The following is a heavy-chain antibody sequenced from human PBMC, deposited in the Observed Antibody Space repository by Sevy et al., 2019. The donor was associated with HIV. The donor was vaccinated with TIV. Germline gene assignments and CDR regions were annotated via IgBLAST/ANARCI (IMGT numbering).Heavy chain of an antibody. D-gene: IGHD3-22*01. CDR1: GYTRTQLS. Sequence: ASVKVSCKVSGYTRTQLSMHWVRQAPGKGLEWMGSFDPEDGETLYAQNFQGRVTMTEDTSTDTAYMALSSLRSEDTAIYYCATTKDYYDSSGSPFDYWGQRTLVTVSS. CDR2: FDPEDGET. CDR3: ATTKDYYDSSGSPFDY. V-gene: IGHV1-24*01. J-gene: IGHJ4*02.